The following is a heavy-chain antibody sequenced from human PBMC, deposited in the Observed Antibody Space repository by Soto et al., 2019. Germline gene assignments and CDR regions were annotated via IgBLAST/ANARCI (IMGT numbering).Heavy chain of an antibody. Sequence: EVQLLESGGGLDQPGGSLRLSCIASGLTFRTYPMRWVRQVPGKGLEWVAGISVSGGTTYYADSVKGRFTISRDNSKDTVFLQISSLRLEDTAVYYCVKVYQARPDVVSDRIDQWGQGTMVSVSS. J-gene: IGHJ3*01. V-gene: IGHV3-23*01. CDR1: GLTFRTYP. CDR2: ISVSGGTT. CDR3: VKVYQARPDVVSDRIDQ. D-gene: IGHD3-16*02.